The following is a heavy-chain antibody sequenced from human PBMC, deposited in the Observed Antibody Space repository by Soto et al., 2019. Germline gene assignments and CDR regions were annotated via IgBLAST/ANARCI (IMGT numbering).Heavy chain of an antibody. CDR1: GFTFSSYG. Sequence: QVQLVESGGGVVQPGRSLRLSCVASGFTFSSYGMHWVRQAPGKGLEWVAVIAYDGSNKYYADSVKGRFSISRDNSKNTLYLQMNSLRAEDTAVYYCAKDNCLSTSCYRLYNWFDPWGQGTLVTVSS. J-gene: IGHJ5*02. CDR2: IAYDGSNK. CDR3: AKDNCLSTSCYRLYNWFDP. D-gene: IGHD2-2*01. V-gene: IGHV3-30*18.